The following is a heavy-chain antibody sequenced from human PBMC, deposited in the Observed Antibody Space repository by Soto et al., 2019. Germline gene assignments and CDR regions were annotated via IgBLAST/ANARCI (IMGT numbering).Heavy chain of an antibody. CDR2: IYRGDSDI. CDR3: AKDVHWYGMDV. D-gene: IGHD1-1*01. Sequence: GESLKISCKGSGYRFSNYWIAWVRQRPGKGLEWMGIIYRGDSDIRYSPSFQGRFTISRDNSRNTLYLQMNSLRAEDTALYYCAKDVHWYGMDVWGQGTPVTVSS. CDR1: GYRFSNYW. J-gene: IGHJ6*02. V-gene: IGHV5-51*01.